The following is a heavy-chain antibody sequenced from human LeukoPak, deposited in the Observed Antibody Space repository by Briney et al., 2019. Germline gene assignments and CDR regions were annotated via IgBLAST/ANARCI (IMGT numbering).Heavy chain of an antibody. CDR3: ARDESMDV. Sequence: GGSLRLSCEASGFTFSNYAMSWVRHAPGKGLECVSVIYSGGSTYYADSVKGRFTISRDNCKNTLYLQMNSLRAEDTAVYYCARDESMDVWGQGTTVTVSS. CDR2: IYSGGST. V-gene: IGHV3-66*01. J-gene: IGHJ6*02. CDR1: GFTFSNYA.